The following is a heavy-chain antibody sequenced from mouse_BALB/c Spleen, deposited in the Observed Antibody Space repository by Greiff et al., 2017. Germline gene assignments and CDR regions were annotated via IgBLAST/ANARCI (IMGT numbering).Heavy chain of an antibody. CDR2: ISYSGST. J-gene: IGHJ2*01. D-gene: IGHD2-3*01. Sequence: VQLQQSGPSLVKPSQTLSLTCSVTGDSITSGYWNWIRKFPGNKLEYMGYISYSGSTYYNPSLKRRISITRDTSKNQYYLQLNSVTTEDTATYYCARGIYDGYPFDYWGQGTTLTVSS. CDR1: GDSITSGY. CDR3: ARGIYDGYPFDY. V-gene: IGHV3-8*02.